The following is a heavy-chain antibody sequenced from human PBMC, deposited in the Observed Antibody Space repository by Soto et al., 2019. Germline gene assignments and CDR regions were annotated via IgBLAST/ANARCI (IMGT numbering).Heavy chain of an antibody. CDR2: INHSGST. J-gene: IGHJ2*01. D-gene: IGHD6-6*01. CDR1: GGSFSGYY. V-gene: IGHV4-34*01. CDR3: ARGRIAAFRYFDL. Sequence: QVQLQQWGAGLLKPSETLSLTCAVYGGSFSGYYWSWIRQPPGKGLECIGEINHSGSTNYNPSLKSRVTISVDTSKNQFSLKLSSVTAADTAVYYCARGRIAAFRYFDLWGRGTLVTVSS.